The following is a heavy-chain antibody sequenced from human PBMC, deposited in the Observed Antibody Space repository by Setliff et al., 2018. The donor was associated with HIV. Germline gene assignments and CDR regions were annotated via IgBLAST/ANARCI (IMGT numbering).Heavy chain of an antibody. V-gene: IGHV4-59*12. CDR2: IYYSGNT. J-gene: IGHJ4*02. Sequence: LSLTCTVSGGSITGYYWSWIRQPPGKGLEWIGWIYYSGNTRYNPSLKSRVTISVDTSKNQFSLRLSSVTAADTAVYYCARDQKGYSYGYFDSWGQGTLVTVSS. CDR3: ARDQKGYSYGYFDS. D-gene: IGHD5-18*01. CDR1: GGSITGYY.